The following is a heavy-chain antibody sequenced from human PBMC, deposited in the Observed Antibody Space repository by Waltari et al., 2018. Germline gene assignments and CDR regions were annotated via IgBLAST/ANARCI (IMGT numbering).Heavy chain of an antibody. J-gene: IGHJ6*02. CDR2: IYYSGST. D-gene: IGHD5-12*01. CDR3: ARDRSGPRSGRNYYYGMDV. Sequence: RQPPGKGLEWIGYIYYSGSTNYNPSLKSRVTISVDTSKNQFSLKLSSVTAADTAVYYCARDRSGPRSGRNYYYGMDVWGQGTTVTVSS. V-gene: IGHV4-59*01.